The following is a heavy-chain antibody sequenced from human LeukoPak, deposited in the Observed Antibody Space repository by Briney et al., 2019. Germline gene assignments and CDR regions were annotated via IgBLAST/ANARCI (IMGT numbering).Heavy chain of an antibody. CDR1: GYSFTSYW. D-gene: IGHD3-10*01. CDR2: IYPGDSDT. V-gene: IGHV5-51*01. CDR3: ARRPLYGSGSYYNGLNFDY. Sequence: GESLKISCKGSGYSFTSYWIGWVRQMPGKGLEWMGIIYPGDSDTRYSPSFQGQVTISADKSISTAYLQWSSLKASDTAMYYCARRPLYGSGSYYNGLNFDYWGQGTPVTVSS. J-gene: IGHJ4*02.